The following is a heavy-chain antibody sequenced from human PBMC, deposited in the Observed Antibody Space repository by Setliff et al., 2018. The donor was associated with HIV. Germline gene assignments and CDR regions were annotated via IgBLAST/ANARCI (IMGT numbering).Heavy chain of an antibody. Sequence: GGSLRLSCAASGLNFSSHTMNWIRQAPGKGLEWVANINQDGSEKYYVDSVKGRFTISRDNAKNTVYLQMNSLRVDDTAIYYCAREGATTAGFDIWGHGTMVTVSS. CDR3: AREGATTAGFDI. J-gene: IGHJ3*02. V-gene: IGHV3-7*01. CDR1: GLNFSSHT. D-gene: IGHD6-19*01. CDR2: INQDGSEK.